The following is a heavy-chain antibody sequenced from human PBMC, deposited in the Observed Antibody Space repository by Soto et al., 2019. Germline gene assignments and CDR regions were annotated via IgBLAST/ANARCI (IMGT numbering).Heavy chain of an antibody. CDR3: ARFDRRRHYDILTGSYYYYGMDV. J-gene: IGHJ6*02. D-gene: IGHD3-9*01. V-gene: IGHV4-31*03. CDR2: IYYSGST. CDR1: GVYIRSGGYY. Sequence: PSETLSLTCPVSGVYIRSGGYYWSWIRQHPGKGLEWIGYIYYSGSTYYNPSLKSRVTISVDTSKNQFSLKLSSVTAADTAVYYCARFDRRRHYDILTGSYYYYGMDVWGQGTTVTVSS.